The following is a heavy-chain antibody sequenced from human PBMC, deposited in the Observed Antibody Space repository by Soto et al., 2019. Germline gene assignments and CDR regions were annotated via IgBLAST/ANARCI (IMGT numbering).Heavy chain of an antibody. J-gene: IGHJ4*02. D-gene: IGHD3-9*01. V-gene: IGHV3-30*18. Sequence: PGGSLRLSCAASGFTFSSYGMHWVRQAPGKGLEWVAVISYDGSNKYYADSVKGRFTISRDNSKNTLYLQMNSLRAEDTAVYYCAKVDQPYDMLTGYYFFLFDYWGQGTLVTVSS. CDR1: GFTFSSYG. CDR2: ISYDGSNK. CDR3: AKVDQPYDMLTGYYFFLFDY.